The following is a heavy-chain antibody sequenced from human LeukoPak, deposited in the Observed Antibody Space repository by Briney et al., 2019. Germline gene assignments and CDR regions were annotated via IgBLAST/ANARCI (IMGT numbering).Heavy chain of an antibody. CDR1: GFTFDSYA. CDR3: AKDSAYYDSSGYTSFQYYFDY. Sequence: GGSLRLSCAASGFTFDSYAMNWVRQAPGKGLEWLAVISDSGSDTYYADSVKGRFTISRDNSKNSLYLQMNSLRTEDTALYYCAKDSAYYDSSGYTSFQYYFDYWGQGTLVTVSS. CDR2: ISDSGSDT. D-gene: IGHD3-22*01. V-gene: IGHV3-43*02. J-gene: IGHJ4*02.